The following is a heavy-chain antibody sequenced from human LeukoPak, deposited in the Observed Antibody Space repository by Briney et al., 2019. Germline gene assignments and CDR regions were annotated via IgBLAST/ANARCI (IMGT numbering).Heavy chain of an antibody. V-gene: IGHV1-69*13. D-gene: IGHD7-27*01. J-gene: IGHJ4*02. CDR1: GGTFNNYA. CDR3: ARGRGTWGTVFAG. Sequence: ASVKVSCKASGGTFNNYAISWLRQAPGQGLEWMGGIVPVFGRAKYAQRFQGRITITADESTSTAYMELTSLKSEDTALHYCARGRGTWGTVFAGWGQGTRVTVSS. CDR2: IVPVFGRA.